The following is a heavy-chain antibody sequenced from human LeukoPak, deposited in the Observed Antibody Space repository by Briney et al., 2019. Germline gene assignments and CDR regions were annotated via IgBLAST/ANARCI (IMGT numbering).Heavy chain of an antibody. CDR2: IYYSGST. J-gene: IGHJ3*02. V-gene: IGHV4-59*01. Sequence: SETLSLTWTADGASISSYYWRCVRQPPGKGLEWIGYIYYSGSTNYNPSLKSRVTISVDTSKNQFSLKLSSVTAADTAVYYCARGADHEVFHIWGQGTMVTVSS. CDR3: ARGADHEVFHI. D-gene: IGHD6-13*01. CDR1: GASISSYY.